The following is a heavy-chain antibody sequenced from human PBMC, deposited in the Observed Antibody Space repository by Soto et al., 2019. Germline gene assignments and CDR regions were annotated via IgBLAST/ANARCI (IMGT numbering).Heavy chain of an antibody. Sequence: PAGSLRLSCAASGFTFSSYGMHWVRQAPGKGLEWVAVISYDGSNKYYADSVKGRFTISRDNSKNTLYLQMNSLRAEDTAVYYCAKDSNYRLYYYYGMDVWGQGTTVTVSS. D-gene: IGHD4-4*01. V-gene: IGHV3-30*18. CDR1: GFTFSSYG. CDR2: ISYDGSNK. J-gene: IGHJ6*02. CDR3: AKDSNYRLYYYYGMDV.